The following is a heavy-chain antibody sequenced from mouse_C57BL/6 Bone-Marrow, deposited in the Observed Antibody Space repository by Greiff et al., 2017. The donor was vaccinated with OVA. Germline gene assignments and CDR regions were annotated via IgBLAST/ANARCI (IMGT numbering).Heavy chain of an antibody. V-gene: IGHV3-6*01. CDR2: ISYDGSN. J-gene: IGHJ4*01. CDR1: GYSITSGYY. D-gene: IGHD3-3*01. Sequence: ESGPGLVKPSQSLSLTCSVTGYSITSGYYWNWIRQFPGNKLEWMGYISYDGSNNYNPSLKNRISITRDTSKNQFFLKLNSVTTEDTATYYGARAPLGGYYYAMDYWGQGTSVTVSS. CDR3: ARAPLGGYYYAMDY.